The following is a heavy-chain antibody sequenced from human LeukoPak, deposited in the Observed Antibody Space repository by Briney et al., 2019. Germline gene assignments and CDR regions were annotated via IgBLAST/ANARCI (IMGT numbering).Heavy chain of an antibody. J-gene: IGHJ6*02. CDR2: IWYDGSNK. CDR3: ARANSLGNYDHGPRYYYYGMDV. V-gene: IGHV3-33*08. Sequence: GGSLRLSCTASGFTLSTYYMNWVRQAPGKGLEWVAVIWYDGSNKYYADSVKGRFTISRDNSKNTLYLQMNSLRAEDTAVYYCARANSLGNYDHGPRYYYYGMDVWGQGTTVTVSS. CDR1: GFTLSTYY. D-gene: IGHD3-3*01.